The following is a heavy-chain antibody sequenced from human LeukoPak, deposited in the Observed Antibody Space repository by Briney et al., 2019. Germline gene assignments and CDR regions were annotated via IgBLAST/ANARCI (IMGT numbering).Heavy chain of an antibody. CDR3: ARTARLLDY. D-gene: IGHD2-21*02. Sequence: PGGSLRLSCAVSGFSFSGYYMHWVRQAPGKGLEWLSYISNSGGTTNYADPLKGRFTVSRDNAKNSLFLQMNSLRAEDTAVYYCARTARLLDYWGQGTLVTVSA. CDR1: GFSFSGYY. CDR2: ISNSGGTT. V-gene: IGHV3-11*01. J-gene: IGHJ4*02.